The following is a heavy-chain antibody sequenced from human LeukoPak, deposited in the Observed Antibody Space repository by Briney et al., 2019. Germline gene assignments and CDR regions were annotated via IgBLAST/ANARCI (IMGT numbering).Heavy chain of an antibody. CDR3: ARAWYYDSLAYGMDV. CDR1: GGSVSSGSYY. J-gene: IGHJ6*02. CDR2: IYYSGST. Sequence: SETLSLTCTVSGGSVSSGSYYWSWIRQPPGKGLEWIGYIYYSGSTNYNPSLKSRVTISVDTSKNQFSLKLSSVTAADTAVYYCARAWYYDSLAYGMDVWGQGTTVTVSS. D-gene: IGHD3-22*01. V-gene: IGHV4-61*01.